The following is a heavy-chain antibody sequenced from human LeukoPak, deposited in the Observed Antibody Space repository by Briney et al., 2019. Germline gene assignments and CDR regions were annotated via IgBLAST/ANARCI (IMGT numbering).Heavy chain of an antibody. D-gene: IGHD2-15*01. CDR1: GFTFSSYA. J-gene: IGHJ6*03. CDR3: AKGVLGYCSGGSCYTPPPYYYYMDV. CDR2: ISGSGGST. V-gene: IGHV3-23*01. Sequence: GGSLRLSCAASGFTFSSYAMSWVRQAPGKGLEWVSAISGSGGSTYYADSVKGRFTISRDNSKNTLYLQMNSLRAEDTAVYYCAKGVLGYCSGGSCYTPPPYYYYMDVWGKGTTVTVSS.